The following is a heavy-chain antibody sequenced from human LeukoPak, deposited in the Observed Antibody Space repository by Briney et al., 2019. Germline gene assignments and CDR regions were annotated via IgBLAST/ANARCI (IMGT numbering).Heavy chain of an antibody. Sequence: SGTLSLTCTVSGGSISSYYWSWIRQPPGKGLEWIGYIYYSGSTNYNPSLKSRVTISVDTSKNQFSLKLSSVTAADTAVYYCAREKIAGVGAFDIWGQGTMVTVSS. J-gene: IGHJ3*02. D-gene: IGHD1-26*01. CDR1: GGSISSYY. CDR3: AREKIAGVGAFDI. V-gene: IGHV4-59*01. CDR2: IYYSGST.